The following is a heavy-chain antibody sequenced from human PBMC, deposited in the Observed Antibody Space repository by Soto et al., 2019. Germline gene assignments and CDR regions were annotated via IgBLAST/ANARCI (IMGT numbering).Heavy chain of an antibody. V-gene: IGHV2-5*01. CDR1: GFSLSTSGVG. D-gene: IGHD5-18*01. CDR2: IYWNDDK. Sequence: SGPTLVNPTQTLTLTCTFSGFSLSTSGVGVGWIRQPPGKALEWLALIYWNDDKRYSPSLKSRLTITKDTSKNQVVLTMTNMDPVDTAKYYCATRPVRRGYSYGHDYWCQGTLVTVSS. J-gene: IGHJ4*02. CDR3: ATRPVRRGYSYGHDY.